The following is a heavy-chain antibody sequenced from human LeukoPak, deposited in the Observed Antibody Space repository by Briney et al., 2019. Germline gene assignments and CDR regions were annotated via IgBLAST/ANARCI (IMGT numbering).Heavy chain of an antibody. CDR1: GFTFDDYA. D-gene: IGHD2-15*01. J-gene: IGHJ4*02. Sequence: GGSLRLSCAASGFTFDDYAMHWVRQAPGKGLEWVSGISWNSGSIGYADSVKGRFTISRDNAKNSLYLQMNSLRAEDTALYYCAKDGRRYCSGGSCFVDYWGRGTLVTVSS. V-gene: IGHV3-9*01. CDR2: ISWNSGSI. CDR3: AKDGRRYCSGGSCFVDY.